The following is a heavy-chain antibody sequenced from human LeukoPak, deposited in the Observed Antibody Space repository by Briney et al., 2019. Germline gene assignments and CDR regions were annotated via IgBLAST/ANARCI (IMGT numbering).Heavy chain of an antibody. Sequence: ASVKVSCKASGGTFSSYAISWVRQAPGQGLEWMGGIIPIFGTANYAQKFQGRVTITADESTSTAYMELSSLRSEDTAVYYCAREMATINWGDYYYYMDVWGKGTTVTVSS. D-gene: IGHD5-24*01. J-gene: IGHJ6*03. V-gene: IGHV1-69*13. CDR3: AREMATINWGDYYYYMDV. CDR1: GGTFSSYA. CDR2: IIPIFGTA.